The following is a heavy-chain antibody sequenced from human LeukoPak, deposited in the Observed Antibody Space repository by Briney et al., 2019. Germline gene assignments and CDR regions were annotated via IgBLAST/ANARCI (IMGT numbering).Heavy chain of an antibody. Sequence: ASVTVSCTASGYTFTSYGISWVRQAPGQGLEWMGWISAYNGNTNYAQKLQGRVTMTTDTSTSTAYMELRSLRSDDTAVYYCARDRTIFGVVIIYYYYGMDVWGQGTTVTVSS. V-gene: IGHV1-18*01. J-gene: IGHJ6*02. CDR1: GYTFTSYG. CDR2: ISAYNGNT. CDR3: ARDRTIFGVVIIYYYYGMDV. D-gene: IGHD3-3*01.